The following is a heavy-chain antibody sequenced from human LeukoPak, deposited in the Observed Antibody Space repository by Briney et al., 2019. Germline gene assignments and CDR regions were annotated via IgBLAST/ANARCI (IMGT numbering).Heavy chain of an antibody. J-gene: IGHJ6*02. CDR3: ARDIYYPHYDILTGKGYYYGMDV. D-gene: IGHD3-9*01. CDR1: GGSISSYY. V-gene: IGHV4-4*07. Sequence: SETLSLTCTVSGGSISSYYWSWIRQPAGKGLEWIGRIYTSGSTNYNPSLKSRVTMSVDTSKNQFSLKLSSVTAADTAVYYCARDIYYPHYDILTGKGYYYGMDVWGQGTTVTVSS. CDR2: IYTSGST.